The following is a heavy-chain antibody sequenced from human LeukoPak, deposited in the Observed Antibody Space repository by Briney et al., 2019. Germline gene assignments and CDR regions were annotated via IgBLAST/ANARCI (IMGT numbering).Heavy chain of an antibody. J-gene: IGHJ3*02. CDR1: GYTFTSYY. D-gene: IGHD5-24*01. CDR3: ARIRDGYNDAYDI. CDR2: INPGGDNT. V-gene: IGHV1-46*01. Sequence: ASVKVSCKASGYTFTSYYIHWVRQAPGQGLEWMGLINPGGDNTDYAQNFQGRVTMTRDTSTSTVYMGLSSLRSEDTAVYYCARIRDGYNDAYDIWGQGTMVTVSS.